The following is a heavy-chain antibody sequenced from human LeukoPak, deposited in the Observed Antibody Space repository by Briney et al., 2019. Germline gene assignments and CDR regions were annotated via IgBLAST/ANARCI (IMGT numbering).Heavy chain of an antibody. CDR3: ARDTIAAGD. D-gene: IGHD6-13*01. V-gene: IGHV3-7*01. Sequence: GGSLRLSCAVSGFTFSDYRMSWVCQAPGKGLGWVANIKEDGSEKYYVDSVKGRFAISRDNAKSSLYLQMNSLRVEDTAVYYCARDTIAAGDWGQGTLVTVSS. CDR1: GFTFSDYR. CDR2: IKEDGSEK. J-gene: IGHJ4*02.